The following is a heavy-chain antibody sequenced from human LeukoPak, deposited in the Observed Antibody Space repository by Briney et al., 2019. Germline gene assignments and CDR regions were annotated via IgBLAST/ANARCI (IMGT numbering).Heavy chain of an antibody. Sequence: RSETLSLTCAVYGGSFSGYYWSWIRQPPGKGLEWIGSIYYSGSTYYNPSLKSRVTISVDTSKNQFSLKLNSVTATDTAVYYCARHYGPWGQGTLVTVSS. D-gene: IGHD3-16*01. V-gene: IGHV4-34*01. CDR1: GGSFSGYY. J-gene: IGHJ4*02. CDR2: IYYSGST. CDR3: ARHYGP.